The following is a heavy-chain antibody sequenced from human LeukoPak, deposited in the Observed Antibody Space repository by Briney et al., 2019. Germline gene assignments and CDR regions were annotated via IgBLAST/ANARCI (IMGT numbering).Heavy chain of an antibody. CDR2: IKQDGSEE. D-gene: IGHD4-11*01. CDR3: ARTRVDTTTFDYFDY. Sequence: GGSLRLSCAASRFTFSSYWMSWVRQAPGKGLEWVANIKQDGSEEYYVYSVKGRFTISRDNAKNSLCLQMNSLRAEDTAVYYCARTRVDTTTFDYFDYWGQGTLVTVSS. V-gene: IGHV3-7*03. CDR1: RFTFSSYW. J-gene: IGHJ4*02.